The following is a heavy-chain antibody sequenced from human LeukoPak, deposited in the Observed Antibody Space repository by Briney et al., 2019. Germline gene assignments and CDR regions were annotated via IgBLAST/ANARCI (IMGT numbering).Heavy chain of an antibody. J-gene: IGHJ6*02. CDR2: INQGESEK. CDR1: GFTFSNYW. Sequence: GGSLRLSCAASGFTFSNYWMSWVRQAPGKGLEWVANINQGESEKYYVDSVKGRFTISRDNAKDSLYLQMNTLRAEDTAVYYCARVRVSSYYGMDIWGQGTTVTVSS. CDR3: ARVRVSSYYGMDI. V-gene: IGHV3-7*05. D-gene: IGHD2/OR15-2a*01.